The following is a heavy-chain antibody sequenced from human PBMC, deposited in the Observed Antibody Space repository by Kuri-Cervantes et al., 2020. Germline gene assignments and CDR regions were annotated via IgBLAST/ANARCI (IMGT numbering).Heavy chain of an antibody. J-gene: IGHJ3*02. Sequence: SETLSLTCTVSGGSISSYYWSWIRQPPGKGLEWIGYIYYSGSTNHNPSLKSRVTISVDTSKNQFSLKLSSVTAADTAVYYCARQARNYYGMRAFDIWGQGTMVTVSS. CDR1: GGSISSYY. D-gene: IGHD3-10*01. V-gene: IGHV4-59*08. CDR3: ARQARNYYGMRAFDI. CDR2: IYYSGST.